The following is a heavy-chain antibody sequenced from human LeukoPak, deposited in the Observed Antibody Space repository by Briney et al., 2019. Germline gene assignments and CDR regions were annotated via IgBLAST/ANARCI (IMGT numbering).Heavy chain of an antibody. V-gene: IGHV1-69*05. CDR2: IIPIFGTA. J-gene: IGHJ6*03. CDR3: ARGGAAARLQYYYYYYMDV. D-gene: IGHD6-6*01. Sequence: GASVKVSCKASGGTFSSYAISWVRQAPGQGLEWMGGIIPIFGTANYAQKFQGRVTITTDESTSTAYMELSSLRSEDTAVYYCARGGAAARLQYYYYYYMDVWGKGTTVTVSS. CDR1: GGTFSSYA.